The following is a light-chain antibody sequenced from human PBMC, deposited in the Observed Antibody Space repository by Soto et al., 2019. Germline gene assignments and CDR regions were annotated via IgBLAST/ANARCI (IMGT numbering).Light chain of an antibody. J-gene: IGKJ2*01. V-gene: IGKV1-39*01. CDR1: QSISTY. CDR3: QQSYSTPYT. CDR2: AAS. Sequence: DIQMTQSPSSLSASVGDRVTITCRASQSISTYLNWYQQKPGQAPKLLIYAASSLQSGGPSRFSGSGSGTDVTLTISSLQPEDFATYYCQQSYSTPYTFGQGTKREIK.